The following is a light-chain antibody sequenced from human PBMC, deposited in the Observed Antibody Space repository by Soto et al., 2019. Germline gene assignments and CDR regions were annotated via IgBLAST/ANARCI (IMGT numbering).Light chain of an antibody. CDR1: ESLVYSSTNKNY. J-gene: IGKJ1*01. Sequence: DIVMTQSPDSRDGSLRERATITSTSSESLVYSSTNKNYLAWYQQKPGQPPTLLIYWASIRESGVPDRFSGSGSGTDFSLTISSLQAEDVSVYYCHQYYNYPPWTVGQGTKGDIK. CDR3: HQYYNYPPWT. CDR2: WAS. V-gene: IGKV4-1*01.